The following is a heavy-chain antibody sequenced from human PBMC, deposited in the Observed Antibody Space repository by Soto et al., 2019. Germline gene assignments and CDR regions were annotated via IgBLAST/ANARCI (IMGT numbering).Heavy chain of an antibody. V-gene: IGHV4-30-2*01. CDR3: VRESTPSGPNWFDT. Sequence: QLQLLESGSGLVKPSQTLSLTCSVSGGSINSGRSSWNWIRQPPGKGLEWIAYISHSGSTYYTPSLQRRVTISGDRSKNQFSLKLTSLTAADTAVYYCVRESTPSGPNWFDTWGAGILVTVSS. J-gene: IGHJ5*02. CDR2: ISHSGST. CDR1: GGSINSGRSS. D-gene: IGHD2-8*02.